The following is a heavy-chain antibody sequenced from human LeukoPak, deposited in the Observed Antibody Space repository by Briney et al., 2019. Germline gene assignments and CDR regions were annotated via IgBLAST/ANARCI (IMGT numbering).Heavy chain of an antibody. D-gene: IGHD2-2*01. CDR2: INHSGST. CDR1: GGSFSGYY. Sequence: SETLSLTCAVYGGSFSGYYWSWIRQPPGKGLEWIGEINHSGSTNYNPSLKSRVTISVDTSKNQFSLKLCSVTAADTAVYYCARRGSVPAAMPYDYWGQGTLVTVSS. J-gene: IGHJ4*02. CDR3: ARRGSVPAAMPYDY. V-gene: IGHV4-34*01.